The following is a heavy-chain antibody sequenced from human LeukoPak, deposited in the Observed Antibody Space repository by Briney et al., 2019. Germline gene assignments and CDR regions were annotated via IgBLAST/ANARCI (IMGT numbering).Heavy chain of an antibody. Sequence: SDTLSLTCAVYGGSFSGYYWSWIRQPPGKGLEWIGEINHSGSTNYNPSLKSRVTISVDTSKNQFSLKLSSVTAADTAVYYCASVDYWGQGNLVTVSS. J-gene: IGHJ4*02. V-gene: IGHV4-34*01. CDR3: ASVDY. CDR2: INHSGST. CDR1: GGSFSGYY.